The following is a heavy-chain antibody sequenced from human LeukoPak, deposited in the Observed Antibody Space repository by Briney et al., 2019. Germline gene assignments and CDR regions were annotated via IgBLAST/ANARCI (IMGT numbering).Heavy chain of an antibody. J-gene: IGHJ4*02. V-gene: IGHV4-34*01. CDR1: GESFSGYY. CDR3: ARGVEYYYDSSGYQPSHDY. CDR2: INHSGST. D-gene: IGHD3-22*01. Sequence: SETLSLTCAVYGESFSGYYWSWIRQPPGKGLEWIGEINHSGSTNYNPSLKSRVTISVDTSKNQFSLKLSSVTAADTAAYYCARGVEYYYDSSGYQPSHDYWGQGTLVTVSS.